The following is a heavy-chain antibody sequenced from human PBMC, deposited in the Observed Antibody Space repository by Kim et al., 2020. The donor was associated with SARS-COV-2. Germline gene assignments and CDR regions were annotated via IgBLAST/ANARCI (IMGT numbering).Heavy chain of an antibody. Sequence: SVKVSCKASGGTFSSYTISWVRQAPGQGLEWMGRIIPILGIANYAQKFQGRVTITADKSTSTAYMELSSLRSEDTAVYYCARVRRGDSSGYYYISWFDPWGQGTLVTVSS. CDR1: GGTFSSYT. CDR3: ARVRRGDSSGYYYISWFDP. J-gene: IGHJ5*02. V-gene: IGHV1-69*02. CDR2: IIPILGIA. D-gene: IGHD3-22*01.